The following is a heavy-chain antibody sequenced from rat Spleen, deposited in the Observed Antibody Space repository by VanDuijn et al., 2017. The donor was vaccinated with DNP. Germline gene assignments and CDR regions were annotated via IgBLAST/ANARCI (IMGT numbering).Heavy chain of an antibody. J-gene: IGHJ1*01. CDR1: GFTLSDYY. Sequence: EVQLVESGGGLVQPGGSLKLSCAASGFTLSDYYMAWVRQAPTKGLEWVAYISYAGGSTYHGDSVRGRFTISRDNAKSTLYLRMNSLRSEDMATYYGARGDYSDWYFDFWGPGTMVTVSS. CDR3: ARGDYSDWYFDF. D-gene: IGHD1-1*01. CDR2: ISYAGGST. V-gene: IGHV5-22*01.